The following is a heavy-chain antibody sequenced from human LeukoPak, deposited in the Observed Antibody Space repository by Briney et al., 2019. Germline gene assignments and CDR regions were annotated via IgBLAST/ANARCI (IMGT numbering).Heavy chain of an antibody. Sequence: GGSLRLSCAASGFTFSGYWMHWVRQAPGKGLVWVSRINSDGSSTSYADSVKGRVTISRDNAKNTLYLQVNSLRADDTAVYYCARDRQYIFDYWGQGTLVTVSS. CDR1: GFTFSGYW. J-gene: IGHJ4*02. V-gene: IGHV3-74*01. D-gene: IGHD5-18*01. CDR2: INSDGSST. CDR3: ARDRQYIFDY.